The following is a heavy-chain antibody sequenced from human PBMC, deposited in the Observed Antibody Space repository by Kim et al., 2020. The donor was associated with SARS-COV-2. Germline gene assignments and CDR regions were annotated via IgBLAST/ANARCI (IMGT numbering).Heavy chain of an antibody. CDR3: ARLGVTRYYHYYMDV. D-gene: IGHD4-4*01. J-gene: IGHJ6*03. CDR1: GGSISGDS. CDR2: IFNSGST. Sequence: SETLSLTCTVSGGSISGDSWTWIRQPPGKGLEWIGHIFNSGSTNYNPALKSRVTISVDTSKNQISLQLTSVTAADTAMYYCARLGVTRYYHYYMDVWQRDHGHRLL. V-gene: IGHV4-59*08.